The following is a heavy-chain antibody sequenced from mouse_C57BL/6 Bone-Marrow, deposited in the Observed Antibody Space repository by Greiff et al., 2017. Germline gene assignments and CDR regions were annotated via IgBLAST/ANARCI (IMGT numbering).Heavy chain of an antibody. CDR2: IDPSDSYT. V-gene: IGHV1-69*01. J-gene: IGHJ2*01. CDR1: GYTFTSYW. CDR3: ARKGDYGNWVFDY. Sequence: QVQLQQPGAELVMPGASVKLSCKASGYTFTSYWMHWVKQRPGQGLEWIGEIDPSDSYTNYNQKFKGKSTLTVDKSSSTAYMQLSSLTSEDSAVYYGARKGDYGNWVFDYWGQGTTLTVSS. D-gene: IGHD2-1*01.